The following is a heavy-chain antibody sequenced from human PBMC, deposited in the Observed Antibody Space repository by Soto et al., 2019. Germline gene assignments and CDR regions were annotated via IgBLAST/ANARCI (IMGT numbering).Heavy chain of an antibody. D-gene: IGHD3-16*01. Sequence: QVQLVQSGAEVKKPGSSVKVSCKASGGTFSSYAISWVRQAPGQGLEWMGGIIPIFGTANYAQKFQGRVTITADESTSTAYMELSSLRSGDTAVDYCARDRGAYRYYYYGMDVWGQGTTVTVSS. CDR1: GGTFSSYA. V-gene: IGHV1-69*01. CDR3: ARDRGAYRYYYYGMDV. J-gene: IGHJ6*02. CDR2: IIPIFGTA.